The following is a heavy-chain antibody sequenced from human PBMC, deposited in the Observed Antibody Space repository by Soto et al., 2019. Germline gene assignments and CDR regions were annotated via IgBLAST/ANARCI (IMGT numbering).Heavy chain of an antibody. Sequence: VKVSCKASGGTFNSYPVTWVRQAPGQGLEWMGGIIPILGTANYAQKFEGRVTITADESTSTAYMELSSLRSEDTAVYYCARAKDIVLVVAATGYYGMDALGHGTTVTVPS. CDR3: ARAKDIVLVVAATGYYGMDA. CDR2: IIPILGTA. J-gene: IGHJ6*02. CDR1: GGTFNSYP. V-gene: IGHV1-69*01. D-gene: IGHD2-15*01.